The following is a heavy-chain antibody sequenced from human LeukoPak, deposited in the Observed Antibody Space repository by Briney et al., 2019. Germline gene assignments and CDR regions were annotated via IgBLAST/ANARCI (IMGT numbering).Heavy chain of an antibody. CDR1: GFTLSSYE. J-gene: IGHJ4*02. V-gene: IGHV3-48*03. D-gene: IGHD6-6*01. Sequence: GGSLRLSCAVSGFTLSSYEMNWVRQAPGKGLEWVSYISGSGSSTYYADSVKGRFTISRDNAKNSLYLQMNSLRAEDTATYYCARLYSSSSGLRASDYWGQGTLVTVSS. CDR3: ARLYSSSSGLRASDY. CDR2: ISGSGSST.